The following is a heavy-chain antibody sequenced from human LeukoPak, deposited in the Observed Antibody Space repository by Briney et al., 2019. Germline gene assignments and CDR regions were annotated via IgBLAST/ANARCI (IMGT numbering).Heavy chain of an antibody. Sequence: GGSLRLSCAASGFTFSTYWMHWVRQAPGKGLEWVAYMNQDGSEKAYVDSVKGRFTISRDNGGNSLYLQINNLTVEDTAVYYCARGAVDHTPVGHYYYNMDVWGHGTTVTVSS. V-gene: IGHV3-7*04. D-gene: IGHD2-2*02. J-gene: IGHJ6*01. CDR1: GFTFSTYW. CDR3: ARGAVDHTPVGHYYYNMDV. CDR2: MNQDGSEK.